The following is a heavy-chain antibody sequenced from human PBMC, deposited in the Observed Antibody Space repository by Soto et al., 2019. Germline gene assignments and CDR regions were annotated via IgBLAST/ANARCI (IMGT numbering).Heavy chain of an antibody. CDR2: IYQSGCT. J-gene: IGHJ6*02. Sequence: SETLSLTCAVSSGSISSGHWWNWVRQPPGKGLEWIGEIYQSGCTHYNPSLKSRVTVSVDKSMNQFSLKLTSVTAADTAVYYCATNSYYSLGVWGQGTTVTVSS. V-gene: IGHV4-4*02. CDR1: SGSISSGHW. CDR3: ATNSYYSLGV.